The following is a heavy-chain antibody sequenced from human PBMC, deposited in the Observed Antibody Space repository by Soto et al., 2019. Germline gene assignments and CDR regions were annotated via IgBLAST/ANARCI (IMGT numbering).Heavy chain of an antibody. CDR1: GGTFSSYA. J-gene: IGHJ5*02. CDR3: ARSNGLVVVAATERFDP. V-gene: IGHV1-69*13. D-gene: IGHD2-15*01. CDR2: IIPIFGTA. Sequence: ASVKVSCKASGGTFSSYAISWVRQAPGQGLEWMGGIIPIFGTANYAQKFQGRVTITADESTSTAYMELSSLRSEDTAVYYCARSNGLVVVAATERFDPWGQGTLVTVSS.